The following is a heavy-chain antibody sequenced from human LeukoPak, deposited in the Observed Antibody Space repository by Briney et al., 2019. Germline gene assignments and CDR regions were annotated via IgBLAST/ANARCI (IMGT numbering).Heavy chain of an antibody. CDR2: FDPEDGET. Sequence: ASVKVSCKVSGYTLTELSMHWVRQAPGKGLEWMGGFDPEDGETIYAQKFQGRVTMTRDTSTSTVYMELSSLRSEDTAVYYCARASPYCTNGVCSKAEGAFDIWGQGTMVTVSS. V-gene: IGHV1-24*01. CDR1: GYTLTELS. D-gene: IGHD2-8*01. CDR3: ARASPYCTNGVCSKAEGAFDI. J-gene: IGHJ3*02.